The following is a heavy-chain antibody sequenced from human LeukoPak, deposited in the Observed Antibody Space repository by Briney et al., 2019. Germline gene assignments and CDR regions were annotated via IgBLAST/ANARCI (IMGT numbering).Heavy chain of an antibody. CDR1: GFTFSSYA. V-gene: IGHV3-30-3*01. CDR2: ISYDGSNK. J-gene: IGHJ4*02. CDR3: AGGYYYDY. D-gene: IGHD3-16*01. Sequence: GGSLRLSCAASGFTFSSYAMHWVRQAPGKGLEWVAVISYDGSNKYYADSVKGRFTISRDNSKNTLYLQMNCLRAEDTAVYYCAGGYYYDYWGQGTLVTVSS.